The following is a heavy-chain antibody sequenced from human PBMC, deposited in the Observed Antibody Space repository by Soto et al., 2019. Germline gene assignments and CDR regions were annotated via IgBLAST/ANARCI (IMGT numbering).Heavy chain of an antibody. D-gene: IGHD1-1*01. CDR2: IIPILGIA. CDR3: ARDGTTGTTGPNWFDP. Sequence: ASVKVSCKASGGTFSSYTISWVRQAPGQGLEWMGRIIPILGIANYAQKFQGRVTITADKSTSTAYMELSSLRSEDTAVYYCARDGTTGTTGPNWFDPWGQGTLVTVSS. V-gene: IGHV1-69*04. CDR1: GGTFSSYT. J-gene: IGHJ5*02.